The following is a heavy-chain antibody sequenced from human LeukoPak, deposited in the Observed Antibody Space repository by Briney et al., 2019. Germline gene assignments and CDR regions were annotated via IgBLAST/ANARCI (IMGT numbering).Heavy chain of an antibody. J-gene: IGHJ4*02. D-gene: IGHD3-22*01. V-gene: IGHV3-23*01. CDR3: AKDRPTMTVVVIPPPVFDY. CDR2: ISGSGGST. CDR1: GFTFSSYA. Sequence: GGSLRLSCAASGFTFSSYAMSWVRQAPGKGLEWVSAISGSGGSTYYADSVKGRFTISRDNSKNTLYLQMNSLRAEDTAVYYCAKDRPTMTVVVIPPPVFDYWGQGTLVTVSS.